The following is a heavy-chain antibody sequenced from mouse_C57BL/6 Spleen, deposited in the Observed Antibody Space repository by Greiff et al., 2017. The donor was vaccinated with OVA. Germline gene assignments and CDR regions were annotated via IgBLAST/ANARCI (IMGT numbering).Heavy chain of an antibody. CDR2: INPNNGGT. D-gene: IGHD2-1*01. V-gene: IGHV1-18*01. J-gene: IGHJ4*01. CDR3: ARGNWFYAMDY. CDR1: GYTFTDYN. Sequence: DVKLQESGPELVKPGASVKIPCKASGYTFTDYNMDWVKQSHGKSLEWIGDINPNNGGTIYNQKFKGKATLTVDKSSSTAYMELRSLTSEDTAVYYCARGNWFYAMDYWGQGTSVTVSS.